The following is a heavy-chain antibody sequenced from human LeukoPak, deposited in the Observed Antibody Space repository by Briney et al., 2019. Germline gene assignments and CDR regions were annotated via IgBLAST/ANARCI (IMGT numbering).Heavy chain of an antibody. CDR1: GVSISSSSYY. Sequence: SDTLSLTCTVSGVSISSSSYYWGWIRKPPGKGLEWIESIYYGGNTYFNPYLKRRITISVQTSKNQYSLQLSSVHAADTSLYYCSSHDSSGPYNAFDIWGQGTMVTVSS. D-gene: IGHD3-22*01. J-gene: IGHJ3*02. CDR3: SSHDSSGPYNAFDI. CDR2: IYYGGNT. V-gene: IGHV4-39*01.